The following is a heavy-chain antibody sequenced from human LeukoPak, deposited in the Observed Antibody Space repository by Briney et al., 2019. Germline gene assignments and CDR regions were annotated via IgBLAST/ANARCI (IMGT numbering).Heavy chain of an antibody. CDR2: ISGSGGST. Sequence: QPGGSLRLSCAASGFTFSSYAMSWVRQAPGKGLEWVSAISGSGGSTYYADSVKGRFTISRANSRNTLYLQMNSLRAEDTAVYYCARVTFRFGELVDYFDYWGQGTLVTVSS. CDR3: ARVTFRFGELVDYFDY. D-gene: IGHD3-10*01. V-gene: IGHV3-23*01. CDR1: GFTFSSYA. J-gene: IGHJ4*02.